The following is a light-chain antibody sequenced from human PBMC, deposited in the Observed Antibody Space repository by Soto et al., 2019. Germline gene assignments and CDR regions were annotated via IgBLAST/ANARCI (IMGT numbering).Light chain of an antibody. CDR2: GAS. CDR3: QQYGSSFPFT. J-gene: IGKJ3*01. CDR1: QSVSSNY. Sequence: EIVLTQSPGTPSLSPGERATLSCRASQSVSSNYLAWYQQKPGQAPRLLIYGASSRATGIPDRFRGSGSGTDFTLTISRLEPEDFAVYYCQQYGSSFPFTFGPGTTVEIK. V-gene: IGKV3-20*01.